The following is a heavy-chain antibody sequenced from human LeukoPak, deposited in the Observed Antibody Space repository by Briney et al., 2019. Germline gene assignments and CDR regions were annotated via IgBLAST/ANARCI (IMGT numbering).Heavy chain of an antibody. V-gene: IGHV4-39*07. J-gene: IGHJ4*02. Sequence: PSETLSLTCTVSGGSISSSSYYWGWIRQPPGKGLEWIGSIYYSGSTYYNPSLKSRVTISVDTSKNQFSLKLSSVTAADTAVYYYARLHRGYQLLAWIIDYWGQGTLVTVSS. CDR2: IYYSGST. CDR3: ARLHRGYQLLAWIIDY. CDR1: GGSISSSSYY. D-gene: IGHD2-2*01.